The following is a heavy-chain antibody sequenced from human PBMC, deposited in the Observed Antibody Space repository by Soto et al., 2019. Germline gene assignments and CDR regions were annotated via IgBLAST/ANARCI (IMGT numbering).Heavy chain of an antibody. Sequence: QVQLVQSGAEVRKPGSSVKVSCKISGGTFTNYVISWLRQAPGQGLEWMGGLIPIFGAANLAQKFQCRVTITADESTSTVNMELSSLTSEDTAVYYWARGRSSPNFDPWGQGTLVTVSS. CDR1: GGTFTNYV. D-gene: IGHD6-6*01. CDR2: LIPIFGAA. V-gene: IGHV1-69*01. J-gene: IGHJ5*02. CDR3: ARGRSSPNFDP.